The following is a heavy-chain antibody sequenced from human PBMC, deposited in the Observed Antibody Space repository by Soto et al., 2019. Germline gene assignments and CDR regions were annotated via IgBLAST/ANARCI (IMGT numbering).Heavy chain of an antibody. Sequence: PSETLSLTCTVSGGSISSGDYYWSWIRQPPGKGLEWIGYIYYSGSTYYNPSLKSRVIISVDTSKNQFSLRLSSVTAADTAVYSCARAQGYYYYGMDVWGQGATVTVSS. CDR3: ARAQGYYYYGMDV. J-gene: IGHJ6*02. V-gene: IGHV4-30-4*02. CDR1: GGSISSGDYY. CDR2: IYYSGST.